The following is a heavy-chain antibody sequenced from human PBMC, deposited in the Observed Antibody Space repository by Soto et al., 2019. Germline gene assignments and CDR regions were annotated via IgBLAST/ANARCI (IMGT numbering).Heavy chain of an antibody. CDR2: VNGGNANT. CDR3: ARGYGDYGRMDV. J-gene: IGHJ6*02. CDR1: GYTFTTYT. V-gene: IGHV1-3*05. Sequence: QVQLVQSGAEEKKPGASVKVSCKASGYTFTTYTIHWVRQAPGQRLEWMGWVNGGNANTKYSQKFQGRVTITRDTSARTAYMELSSLRSEDTAVYSCARGYGDYGRMDVWGQGTTVTVSS. D-gene: IGHD4-17*01.